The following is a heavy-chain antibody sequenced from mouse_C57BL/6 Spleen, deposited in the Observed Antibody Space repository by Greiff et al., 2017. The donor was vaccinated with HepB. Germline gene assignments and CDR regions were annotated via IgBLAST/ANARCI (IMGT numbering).Heavy chain of an antibody. Sequence: VQLQQPGAELVKPGASVKMSCKASGYTFTSYWITWVKQRPGQGLEWIGDIYPGSGSTNYNEKFKSKATLTVDTSSSTAYMQLSSLTSEDSAVYYCARGGGYGNYWYFDVWGTGTTVTVSS. D-gene: IGHD1-1*02. V-gene: IGHV1-55*01. CDR2: IYPGSGST. J-gene: IGHJ1*03. CDR1: GYTFTSYW. CDR3: ARGGGYGNYWYFDV.